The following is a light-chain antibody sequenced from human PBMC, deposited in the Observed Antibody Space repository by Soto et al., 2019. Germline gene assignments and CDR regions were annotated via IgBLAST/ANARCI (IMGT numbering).Light chain of an antibody. CDR1: QSVDRY. CDR2: DAS. CDR3: QQRSNWPLIT. V-gene: IGKV3-11*01. J-gene: IGKJ5*01. Sequence: EIGLSHSPCSLSLYTGEGATLSCRASQSVDRYLAWYQQRPGQSPRLLIYDASNRATGTPARFSGSGSGTDFTLTISSLEPEDFALYYCQQRSNWPLITFGQGTRLEI.